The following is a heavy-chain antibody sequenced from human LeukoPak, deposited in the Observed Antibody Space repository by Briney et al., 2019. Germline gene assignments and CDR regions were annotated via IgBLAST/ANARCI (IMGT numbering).Heavy chain of an antibody. Sequence: PGGSLRLSCAASGFTFSSYSMNWVRQAPGKGLEWVSSISSSSSYIYYADSVKGRFTISRDNAKNSLSLQMNSLRAEDTAVYYCARDPLRSYNWFDPWGQGTLVTVSS. J-gene: IGHJ5*02. CDR1: GFTFSSYS. CDR2: ISSSSSYI. CDR3: ARDPLRSYNWFDP. V-gene: IGHV3-21*01.